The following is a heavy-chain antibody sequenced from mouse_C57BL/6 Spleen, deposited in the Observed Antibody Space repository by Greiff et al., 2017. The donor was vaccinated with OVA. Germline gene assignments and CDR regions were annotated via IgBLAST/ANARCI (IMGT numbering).Heavy chain of an antibody. Sequence: VQLQQSGAELVRPGASVKLSCTASGFNIKDDYMHWVKQRPEPGLEWIGWIDPENGDTEYASKFQGKATITADTSSNTAYLQLSSLTSEDTAVYYCTTGANPFAYWGQGTLVTVSA. V-gene: IGHV14-4*01. J-gene: IGHJ3*01. D-gene: IGHD3-1*01. CDR2: IDPENGDT. CDR1: GFNIKDDY. CDR3: TTGANPFAY.